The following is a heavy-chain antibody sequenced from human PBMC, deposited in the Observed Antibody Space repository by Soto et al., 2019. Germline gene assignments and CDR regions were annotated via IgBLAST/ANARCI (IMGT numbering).Heavy chain of an antibody. CDR1: GYNFAGYW. CDR3: ARGGVSTRTFDY. V-gene: IGHV5-51*01. Sequence: PGESLKISCKGSGYNFAGYWIAWARQMPGKGLELMGIIYPSDSDTRYRPPFQGQVTISADKSISSAYLQWSSLRASDTAMYYCARGGVSTRTFDYWGQGTPVTVSS. J-gene: IGHJ4*02. D-gene: IGHD3-3*01. CDR2: IYPSDSDT.